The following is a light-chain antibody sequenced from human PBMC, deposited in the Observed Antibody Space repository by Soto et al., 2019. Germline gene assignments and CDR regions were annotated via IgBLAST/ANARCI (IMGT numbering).Light chain of an antibody. V-gene: IGLV2-14*01. CDR1: SSDVGGYNY. CDR2: EVS. Sequence: QSALTQPASVSGSPGQSITISCTGTSSDVGGYNYVSWYQQHPGKAPKLMIYEVSNRPSGVSNRFSGSKSGNTASLTISGLQAEYEADYYCSSYTSSSMGVFGGGTKLTVL. J-gene: IGLJ2*01. CDR3: SSYTSSSMGV.